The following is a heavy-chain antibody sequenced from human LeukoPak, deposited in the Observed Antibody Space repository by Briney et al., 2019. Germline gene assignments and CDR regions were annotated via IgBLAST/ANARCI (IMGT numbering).Heavy chain of an antibody. D-gene: IGHD2-8*01. CDR3: ARVKCTNGVCYTIFDY. J-gene: IGHJ4*02. CDR1: GYTFTGYY. CDR2: INPNSGGT. V-gene: IGHV1-2*02. Sequence: GASVKVSCKASGYTFTGYYMHWVRQAPGQGLEWMGWINPNSGGTNYAQKFQGRVTMTRDTSISTAYMELSRLRSDDTAVYYCARVKCTNGVCYTIFDYWGQGTLVTVSS.